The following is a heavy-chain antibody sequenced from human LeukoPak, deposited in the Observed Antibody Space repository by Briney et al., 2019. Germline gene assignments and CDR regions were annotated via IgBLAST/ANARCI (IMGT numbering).Heavy chain of an antibody. V-gene: IGHV3-74*01. J-gene: IGHJ4*02. D-gene: IGHD6-13*01. CDR2: INSDGSST. Sequence: GGSLRLSCAASGFTFGSYWMHWVRQAPGKGLVLVSRINSDGSSTSYADSVKGRFTISRDNAKNTLYLQMNSLRAEDTAVYSCASTSGLYSTSLDSWGQGTLVTVSS. CDR1: GFTFGSYW. CDR3: ASTSGLYSTSLDS.